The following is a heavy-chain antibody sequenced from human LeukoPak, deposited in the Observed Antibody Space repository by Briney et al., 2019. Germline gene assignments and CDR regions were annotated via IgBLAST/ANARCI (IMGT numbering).Heavy chain of an antibody. CDR2: IIPIFGTA. J-gene: IGHJ4*02. CDR3: ARCALWFGELTYYFDY. V-gene: IGHV1-69*13. D-gene: IGHD3-10*01. Sequence: GASVKVSCKASGGTFSSYAIGWVRQAPGQGLEWMGGIIPIFGTANYAQKFQGRVTITADESTSTAYMELSSLRSEDTAVYYCARCALWFGELTYYFDYWGQGTLVTASS. CDR1: GGTFSSYA.